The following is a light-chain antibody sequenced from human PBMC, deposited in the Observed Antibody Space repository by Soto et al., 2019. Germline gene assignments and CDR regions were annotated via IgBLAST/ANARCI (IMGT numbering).Light chain of an antibody. CDR3: QHFGSSRGT. J-gene: IGKJ1*01. CDR2: GAS. V-gene: IGKV3-20*01. Sequence: ETVFTPSPGTLSLSPGESVTLSCRASQSVDSSYLAWYHQRPGQAPRLLIYGASSRATGIPDRFSGSGSGTDFTLTISRLEPEDFAVYYCQHFGSSRGTVGQGTKGDIK. CDR1: QSVDSSY.